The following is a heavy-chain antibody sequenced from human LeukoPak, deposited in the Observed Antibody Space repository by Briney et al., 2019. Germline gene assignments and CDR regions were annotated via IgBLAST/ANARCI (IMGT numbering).Heavy chain of an antibody. CDR3: ARFQGAWGYSSSWYGLDY. CDR2: INPNSGGT. Sequence: AASVKVSCKASGYTFTGYYMHWVRQAPGQGLEWMGWINPNSGGTNYAQKFQGRVTMTRDTSISTAYMELSRLRSDDTAVYYCARFQGAWGYSSSWYGLDYWGQGTLVTVSS. CDR1: GYTFTGYY. J-gene: IGHJ4*02. D-gene: IGHD6-13*01. V-gene: IGHV1-2*02.